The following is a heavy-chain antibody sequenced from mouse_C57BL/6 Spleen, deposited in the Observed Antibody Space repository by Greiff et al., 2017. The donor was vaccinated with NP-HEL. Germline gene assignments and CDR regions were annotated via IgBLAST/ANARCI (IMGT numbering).Heavy chain of an antibody. D-gene: IGHD2-10*01. CDR2: IHPNSGST. Sequence: QVQLQQSGAELVKPGASVKLSCKASGYTFTSYWMHWVKQRPGQGLEWIGMIHPNSGSTNYNEKFKSKATLTVDKSSSTAYMQLSSLTSEDSAVYYCARDAYRRAFDYWGQGTTLTVSS. J-gene: IGHJ2*01. CDR1: GYTFTSYW. CDR3: ARDAYRRAFDY. V-gene: IGHV1-64*01.